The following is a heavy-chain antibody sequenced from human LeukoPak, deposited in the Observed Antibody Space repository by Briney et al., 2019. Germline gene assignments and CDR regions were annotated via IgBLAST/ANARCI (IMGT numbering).Heavy chain of an antibody. CDR2: VYHGGNT. V-gene: IGHV4-38-2*02. CDR3: ARSYSGSFLY. Sequence: PSETLSLTCTVSGYSISNGYYWGWIRQPPGKGLEFIGSVYHGGNTHYKASLKSRVTISLDTSKNQFSLRLSSVTAADTAVYYCARSYSGSFLYWGQGSLVTVSS. J-gene: IGHJ1*01. CDR1: GYSISNGYY. D-gene: IGHD1-26*01.